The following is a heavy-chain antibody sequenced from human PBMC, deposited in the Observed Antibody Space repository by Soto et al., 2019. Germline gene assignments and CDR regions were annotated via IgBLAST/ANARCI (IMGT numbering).Heavy chain of an antibody. J-gene: IGHJ4*02. V-gene: IGHV4-59*01. Sequence: QVQLQESGPGLVKPSETLSLTCTVSGGSISSYYWSWIRQPPGKGLEWIGYIYYSGSTNYNPSLKSRVTISVDTSNNQFSLKLSSVTAADTAVYYGARETGYCSGGSCYSGFDYWGQGTLVTVSS. CDR3: ARETGYCSGGSCYSGFDY. CDR2: IYYSGST. CDR1: GGSISSYY. D-gene: IGHD2-15*01.